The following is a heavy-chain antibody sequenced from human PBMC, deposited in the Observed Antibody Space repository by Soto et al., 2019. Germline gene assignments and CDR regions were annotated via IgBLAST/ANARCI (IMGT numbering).Heavy chain of an antibody. J-gene: IGHJ6*02. CDR2: IYYSGST. V-gene: IGHV4-31*03. CDR1: GGSISSGGYY. D-gene: IGHD3-16*01. CDR3: ARDVGDYVGGRYYGIDV. Sequence: SETLSLTCTVSGGSISSGGYYWSWIRQHPGKGLEWIGYIYYSGSTYYNPSLKSRVTISVDTSKNQFSLKLSSVTAADTAVYYCARDVGDYVGGRYYGIDVCGQETTVTVSS.